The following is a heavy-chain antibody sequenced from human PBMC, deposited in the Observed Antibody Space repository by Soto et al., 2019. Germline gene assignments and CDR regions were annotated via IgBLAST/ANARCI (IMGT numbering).Heavy chain of an antibody. V-gene: IGHV1-3*01. Sequence: APGQRLEWMGWINAGNGNTKYSQKFQGRVTITRDTSSSTSYMERSSLRSESTALYYCARSIVVVSVLDXXXXGT. D-gene: IGHD2-21*02. CDR2: INAGNGNT. J-gene: IGHJ4*02. CDR3: ARSIVVVSVLDX.